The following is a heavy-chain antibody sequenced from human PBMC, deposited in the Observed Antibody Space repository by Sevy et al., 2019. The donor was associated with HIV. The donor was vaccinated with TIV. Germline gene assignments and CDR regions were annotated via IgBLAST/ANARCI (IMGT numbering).Heavy chain of an antibody. CDR2: INPDSGGP. V-gene: IGHV1-2*02. CDR3: VRDDRDGYFEY. J-gene: IGHJ4*02. Sequence: ASVKVSCKASGYTVTGYYMHWVRQAPGQGLQWMGWINPDSGGPNYAPKFQGRVTLTMDTSISTAYMELSRLKSDDTAVDYCVRDDRDGYFEYWGQGTLVTVSS. CDR1: GYTVTGYY.